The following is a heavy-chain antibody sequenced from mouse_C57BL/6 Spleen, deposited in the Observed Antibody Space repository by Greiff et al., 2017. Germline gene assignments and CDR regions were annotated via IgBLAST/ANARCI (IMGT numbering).Heavy chain of an antibody. Sequence: QVQLQQSGPELVKPGASVKISCKASGYAFSSSWMNWVKQRPGKGLEWIGRIYPGDGDTNYNGKFKGKATLTADKSSSTAYMQLSSLTSEDSAVYFCASRRGNWDDFDYWGQGTTLTVSS. CDR3: ASRRGNWDDFDY. D-gene: IGHD4-1*02. V-gene: IGHV1-82*01. CDR1: GYAFSSSW. CDR2: IYPGDGDT. J-gene: IGHJ2*01.